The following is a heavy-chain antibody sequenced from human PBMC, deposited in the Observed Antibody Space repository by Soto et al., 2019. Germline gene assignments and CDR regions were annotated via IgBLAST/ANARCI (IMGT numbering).Heavy chain of an antibody. CDR1: GGSISSYY. D-gene: IGHD2-2*01. J-gene: IGHJ5*02. V-gene: IGHV4-59*01. CDR2: IYYGGST. CDR3: ARSPSCDIVVVPDATEVWFDP. Sequence: QVQLQESGPGLVKPSETLSLTCTVSGGSISSYYWSWIRQPPGKGLEWIGYIYYGGSTNYNPSLKSPVPIPVDTSNNKCSLKLSAVTAADTAVYYCARSPSCDIVVVPDATEVWFDPWGQGTLVTVSS.